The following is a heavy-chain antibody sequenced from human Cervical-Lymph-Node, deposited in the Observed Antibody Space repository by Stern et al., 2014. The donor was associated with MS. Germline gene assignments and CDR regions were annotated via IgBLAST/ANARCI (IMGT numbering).Heavy chain of an antibody. J-gene: IGHJ2*01. CDR3: ASSTTVMKWGYFDL. Sequence: QVQLVQSGAEVMKPGASVKVSCKASGYTFTSHGVSWVRQAPVQGLEWMAWISFYDGNPDYAQKFHDRVTMTADTSTGTAYMEVRGLRSDDTAIYYCASSTTVMKWGYFDLWGRGTLVIVSA. CDR2: ISFYDGNP. V-gene: IGHV1-18*01. D-gene: IGHD4-17*01. CDR1: GYTFTSHG.